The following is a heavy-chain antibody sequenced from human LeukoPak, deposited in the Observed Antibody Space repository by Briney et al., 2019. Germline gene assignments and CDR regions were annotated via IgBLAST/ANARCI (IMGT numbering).Heavy chain of an antibody. D-gene: IGHD6-19*01. CDR3: ARDSSSGWPDWFDP. CDR1: GYTFTSYG. V-gene: IGHV1-18*01. Sequence: ASVKVSCKASGYTFTSYGISWVRQAPGQGLEWMGWISAYNGNTNYAQKLQGRVTMTTDTPTSTAYMELRSLRSDDAAVYYCARDSSSGWPDWFDPWGQGTLVTVSS. CDR2: ISAYNGNT. J-gene: IGHJ5*02.